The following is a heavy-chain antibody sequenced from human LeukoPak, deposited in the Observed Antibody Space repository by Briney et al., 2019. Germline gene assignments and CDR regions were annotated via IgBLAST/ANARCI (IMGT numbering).Heavy chain of an antibody. Sequence: SEALSLTCTVSGGSISSYYWSWIRQPAGKGLEWIGRIYTSGSTNYNPSLKSRVTMSVDTSKNQFSLKLSSVTAADTAVYYCASGRYDLPDYCYYYMDVWGKGTTVTVSS. CDR1: GGSISSYY. CDR3: ASGRYDLPDYCYYYMDV. CDR2: IYTSGST. V-gene: IGHV4-4*07. J-gene: IGHJ6*03. D-gene: IGHD1-26*01.